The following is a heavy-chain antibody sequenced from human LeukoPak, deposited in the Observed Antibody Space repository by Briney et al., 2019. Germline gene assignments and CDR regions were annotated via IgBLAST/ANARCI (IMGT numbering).Heavy chain of an antibody. CDR2: IYHSGST. Sequence: SETLSLTCAVYGGSFSGYYWSWIRQPPGKGLEWIGEIYHSGSTNYNPSLKSRVTISVDKSKNQFSLKLSSVTAADTAVYYCARGGMTTVTTYYYYYYGMDVWGQGTTVTVSS. V-gene: IGHV4-34*01. CDR3: ARGGMTTVTTYYYYYYGMDV. CDR1: GGSFSGYY. J-gene: IGHJ6*02. D-gene: IGHD4-17*01.